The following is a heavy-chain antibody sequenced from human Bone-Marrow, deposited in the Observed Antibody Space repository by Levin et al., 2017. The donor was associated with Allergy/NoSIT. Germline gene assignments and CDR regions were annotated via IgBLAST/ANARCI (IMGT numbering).Heavy chain of an antibody. CDR3: AKDYPGAWTP. CDR2: ISSNGGST. V-gene: IGHV3-23*01. CDR1: RFTFSSYA. J-gene: IGHJ5*02. Sequence: GGSLRLSCAASRFTFSSYAMSWVRQAPGKGLEWVSAISSNGGSTYYTDSVKGRFTISRDNSKNTLYLQMNSLRAEDTAVYYCAKDYPGAWTPWGQGTLVTVSS. D-gene: IGHD1-26*01.